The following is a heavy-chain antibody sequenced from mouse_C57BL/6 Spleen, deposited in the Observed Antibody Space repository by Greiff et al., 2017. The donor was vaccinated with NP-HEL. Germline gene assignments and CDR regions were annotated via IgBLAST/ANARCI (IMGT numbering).Heavy chain of an antibody. CDR1: GYTFTSYW. CDR2: IDPSDSYT. D-gene: IGHD3-2*02. Sequence: VQLQQPGAELVKPGASVKLSCKASGYTFTSYWMPWVKQRPGQGLEWIGEIDPSDSYTNYNQKFKGKATLTVDTSSSTAYMQLSSLTSEDSAVYYCARSAAQENYWGQGTTLTVSS. J-gene: IGHJ2*01. CDR3: ARSAAQENY. V-gene: IGHV1-50*01.